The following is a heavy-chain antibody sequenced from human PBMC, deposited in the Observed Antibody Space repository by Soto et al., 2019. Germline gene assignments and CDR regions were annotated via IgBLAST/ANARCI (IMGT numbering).Heavy chain of an antibody. D-gene: IGHD3-22*01. CDR2: IYSGGST. CDR3: ARDRVESGYPEYFQH. V-gene: IGHV3-53*01. Sequence: EVQLVESGGGLIQPGGSLRLSCAASGFTVSSKYISSVRQAPGKGLEWVSVIYSGGSTYYADSVKGRFTISRDNSKNTLYLQMNSVRAEDTAVYYCARDRVESGYPEYFQHWGQGTLVTVSS. CDR1: GFTVSSKY. J-gene: IGHJ1*01.